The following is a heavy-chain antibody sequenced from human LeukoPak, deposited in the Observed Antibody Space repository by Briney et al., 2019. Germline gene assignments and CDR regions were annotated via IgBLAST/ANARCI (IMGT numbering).Heavy chain of an antibody. J-gene: IGHJ6*03. CDR1: GFTFSNYW. Sequence: GGSLRLSCVTSGFTFSNYWMSWVRQARGKGLEWVSSIRSSSSYIYYADSVKGRFTISRDNAKNSLYLQMNSLRAEDTAVYYCARAVGRNRDYYYYYYMDVWGKGTTVTVSS. V-gene: IGHV3-21*01. D-gene: IGHD2/OR15-2a*01. CDR2: IRSSSSYI. CDR3: ARAVGRNRDYYYYYYMDV.